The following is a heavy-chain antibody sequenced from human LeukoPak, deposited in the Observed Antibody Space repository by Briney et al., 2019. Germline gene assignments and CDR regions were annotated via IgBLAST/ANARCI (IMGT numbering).Heavy chain of an antibody. CDR1: GFTFTNAW. J-gene: IGHJ4*02. CDR2: IKCKTDGGTT. Sequence: PGGSLRLSCAASGFTFTNAWMSWVRQARGKGLEYIGRIKCKTDGGTTDYAAPVKDRFTISRDDSKDTLYLQMNSLKTEDTAVYYGTTDLYIHDTGYFHFDSWGQGTLVTVSS. CDR3: TTDLYIHDTGYFHFDS. V-gene: IGHV3-15*01. D-gene: IGHD3-9*01.